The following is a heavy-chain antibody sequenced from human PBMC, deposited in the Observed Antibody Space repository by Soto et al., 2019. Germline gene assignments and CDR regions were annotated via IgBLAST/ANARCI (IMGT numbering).Heavy chain of an antibody. Sequence: SETLSLTCAVSGYSIGSGYYWAWIRQSPGKGLEWIGSIYHAGSVYYNPSLNGRVALSMDTSKNHSSLKLTSVTAADTAVYYCARTLDYYGMDVWGQGTTVTVSS. CDR2: IYHAGSV. CDR3: ARTLDYYGMDV. V-gene: IGHV4-38-2*01. J-gene: IGHJ6*02. CDR1: GYSIGSGYY.